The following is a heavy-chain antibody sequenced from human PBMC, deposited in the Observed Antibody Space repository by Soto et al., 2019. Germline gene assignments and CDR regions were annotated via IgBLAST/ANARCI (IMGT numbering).Heavy chain of an antibody. Sequence: ASVKVSCKASGYTFTGYYMHWVRQAPVQGLEWMGWINLNSAGTTYAQKFRDWVTMTRDTSISTAYMELKRLRSDDTAVYYCARAAAAAGGGGYYGMDVWGQGTTVTAP. J-gene: IGHJ6*02. CDR3: ARAAAAAGGGGYYGMDV. CDR2: INLNSAGT. D-gene: IGHD6-13*01. V-gene: IGHV1-2*04. CDR1: GYTFTGYY.